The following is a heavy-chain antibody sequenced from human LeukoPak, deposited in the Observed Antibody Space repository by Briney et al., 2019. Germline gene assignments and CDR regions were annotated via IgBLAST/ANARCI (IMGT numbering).Heavy chain of an antibody. CDR2: IKQDGSEK. J-gene: IGHJ6*04. V-gene: IGHV3-7*03. Sequence: PGGSLRLSCAASGFTFSSSWISWVRQAPGKGLEWVANIKQDGSEKYYVDSVKGRFTISRDNAKNSLYLQMNSLRAEDTAVYYCARELYENGGMDVWGKGTTVTVSS. D-gene: IGHD2-8*01. CDR1: GFTFSSSW. CDR3: ARELYENGGMDV.